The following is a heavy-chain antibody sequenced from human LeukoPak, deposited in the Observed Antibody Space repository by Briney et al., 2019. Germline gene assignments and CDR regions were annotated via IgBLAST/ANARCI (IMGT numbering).Heavy chain of an antibody. J-gene: IGHJ1*01. Sequence: GGSLRLSCAASGFTFSSYGMHWVRQAPGKGLEWVAFIRYDGSNKYYADSVKGRFTISRDNSKNTLYLQMNSLRAEDTAVYYCAKEGYYYDSSGYYYDPKYFQHWGQGTLVTVSS. D-gene: IGHD3-22*01. CDR1: GFTFSSYG. V-gene: IGHV3-30*02. CDR2: IRYDGSNK. CDR3: AKEGYYYDSSGYYYDPKYFQH.